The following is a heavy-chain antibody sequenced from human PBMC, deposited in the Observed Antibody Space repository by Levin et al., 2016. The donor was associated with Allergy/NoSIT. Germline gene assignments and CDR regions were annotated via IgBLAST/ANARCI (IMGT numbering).Heavy chain of an antibody. V-gene: IGHV3-11*05. J-gene: IGHJ3*02. Sequence: GESLKISCAASGFKFSDYYMSWIRQAPGKGLEWVSYISHTSTYISYADSVKGRFTVSRDNTRKSLHLQMISLRPDDTAVYYCARGYCSSATCYVDGFDIWGRGTLVSVSS. CDR3: ARGYCSSATCYVDGFDI. D-gene: IGHD2-2*01. CDR2: ISHTSTYI. CDR1: GFKFSDYY.